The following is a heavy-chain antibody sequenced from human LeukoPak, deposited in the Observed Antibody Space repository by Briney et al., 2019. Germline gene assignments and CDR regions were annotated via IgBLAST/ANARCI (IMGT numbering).Heavy chain of an antibody. Sequence: GGSLRLSCAASGFTFSNYWMHWVRHAPGKGLVWVSRINSDGSSTTYADSVKSRFTISRDNGQNTLYLQMNSLRAEDTAVYYCAREGRGYSYAFEYWGQGTLVTVSS. CDR1: GFTFSNYW. CDR3: AREGRGYSYAFEY. V-gene: IGHV3-74*01. CDR2: INSDGSST. J-gene: IGHJ4*02. D-gene: IGHD5-18*01.